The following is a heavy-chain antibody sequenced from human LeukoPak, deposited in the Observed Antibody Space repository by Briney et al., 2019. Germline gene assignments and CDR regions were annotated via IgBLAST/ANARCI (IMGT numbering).Heavy chain of an antibody. V-gene: IGHV4-59*01. Sequence: KTSETLSLTCTVSGGSISSYYWSWIRQPPGKGLEWIGYIYYSGSTNYNPSLKSRVTISVDTSKNQFSRRLSSVTAADTAVYYCARGGVTSGYYGWGQGTLVTVSS. D-gene: IGHD3-22*01. CDR3: ARGGVTSGYYG. CDR1: GGSISSYY. CDR2: IYYSGST. J-gene: IGHJ4*02.